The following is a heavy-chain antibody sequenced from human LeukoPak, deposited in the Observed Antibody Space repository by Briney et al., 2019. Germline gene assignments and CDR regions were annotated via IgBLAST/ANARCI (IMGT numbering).Heavy chain of an antibody. CDR3: ARDTASGWLPSYYYMDV. J-gene: IGHJ6*03. CDR2: ISSSSSYI. CDR1: GFTFSSYS. D-gene: IGHD3-22*01. Sequence: PGGSLRLSCAASGFTFSSYSMNWVRQAPGKGLEWVSSISSSSSYIYYADSVKGRFTISRDNAKNSLYLQMNSLRAEDTAVYYCARDTASGWLPSYYYMDVWGKGTTVTVSS. V-gene: IGHV3-21*01.